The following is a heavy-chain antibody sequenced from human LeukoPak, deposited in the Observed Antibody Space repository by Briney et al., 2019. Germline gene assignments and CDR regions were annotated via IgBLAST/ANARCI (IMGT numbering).Heavy chain of an antibody. CDR1: GYTFTGYY. CDR2: INPNSGST. V-gene: IGHV1-2*02. Sequence: ASVKVSCKASGYTFTGYYMHWVRQAPGQGLEWMGWINPNSGSTNYAQKFQGRVTMTRATSISTASMELSRLRSDDTAVYYCARVAYTAPQWLELFDYWGQGTLVTVSS. CDR3: ARVAYTAPQWLELFDY. J-gene: IGHJ4*02. D-gene: IGHD6-19*01.